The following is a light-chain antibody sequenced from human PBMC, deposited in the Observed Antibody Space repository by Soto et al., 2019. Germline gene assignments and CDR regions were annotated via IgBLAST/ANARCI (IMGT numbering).Light chain of an antibody. CDR1: QSVSSN. CDR2: GAS. V-gene: IGKV3-15*01. Sequence: EIVMTQSPATLSVSPGERATLSCRASQSVSSNLAWYQQKPGQAPRLLIYGASTRATGIPARFSGSGSGTEFTLTISSLQSEDFAVYHCQQYNNWPLTFVGGTKVEIK. J-gene: IGKJ4*01. CDR3: QQYNNWPLT.